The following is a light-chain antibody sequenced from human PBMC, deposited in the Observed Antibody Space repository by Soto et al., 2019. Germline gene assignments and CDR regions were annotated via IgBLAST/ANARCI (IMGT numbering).Light chain of an antibody. CDR1: SSDVGDYNS. Sequence: QSALTQPRSVSGPPGQSVTVSCIGTSSDVGDYNSVSWYQQHPGKAPKLMIYDVSKRPSGVPDRFSGSKSGNTASLTISGLQAEDEADYYCSSFTTTTSLMFGGGTKVTVL. CDR2: DVS. CDR3: SSFTTTTSLM. J-gene: IGLJ3*02. V-gene: IGLV2-11*01.